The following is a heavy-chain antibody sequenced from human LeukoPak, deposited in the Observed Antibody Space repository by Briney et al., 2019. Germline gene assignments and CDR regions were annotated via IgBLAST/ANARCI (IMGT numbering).Heavy chain of an antibody. Sequence: GGSLRLSCAASGFTFIAYGMQWVRQAPGKGLVWVSRINNDGSSTSYADSAKGRFTISRDNAKNTLYLQVNSLRAEDTGVYYCARELPREVTLDYWGQGTLVTVSS. CDR1: GFTFIAYG. CDR3: ARELPREVTLDY. J-gene: IGHJ4*02. CDR2: INNDGSST. D-gene: IGHD2-21*02. V-gene: IGHV3-74*01.